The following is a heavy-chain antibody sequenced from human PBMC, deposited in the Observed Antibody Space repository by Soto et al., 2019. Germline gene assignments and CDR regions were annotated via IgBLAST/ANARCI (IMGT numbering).Heavy chain of an antibody. CDR2: ISGSGASP. CDR3: AKARCSTTNCYVPDY. V-gene: IGHV3-23*01. CDR1: GFNFSTYT. Sequence: PGGSLRLSSAASGFNFSTYTMSWVRRAPGKGLEWVSAISGSGASPSYADSVQGRFTISRDNPKRTLYLQMNNLRAEDTAVYYCAKARCSTTNCYVPDYWGQGTLVTVSS. J-gene: IGHJ4*02. D-gene: IGHD2-2*01.